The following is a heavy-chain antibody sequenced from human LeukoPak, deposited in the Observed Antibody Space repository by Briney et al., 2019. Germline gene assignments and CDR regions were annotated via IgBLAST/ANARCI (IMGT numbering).Heavy chain of an antibody. CDR3: ARDLAGPRQEAIDI. CDR1: GFTFSSYW. CDR2: IKKDGSER. Sequence: GGSLRLSCAASGFTFSSYWMNWVRQAPGKGLEWVANIKKDGSERYYVDSVKGRFTISRDNTKKSLYLQMNTLRAEDTAVYYCARDLAGPRQEAIDIWGQGTMVTVSS. V-gene: IGHV3-7*01. J-gene: IGHJ3*02.